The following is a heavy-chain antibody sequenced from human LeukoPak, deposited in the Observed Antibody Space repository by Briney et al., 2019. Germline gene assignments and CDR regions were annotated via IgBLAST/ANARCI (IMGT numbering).Heavy chain of an antibody. D-gene: IGHD2-2*02. V-gene: IGHV3-21*01. CDR1: GFTFSSYS. CDR2: ISSSSSYI. CDR3: ARIYCSSTSCYTGPFDY. J-gene: IGHJ4*02. Sequence: GGSLRLSCAASGFTFSSYSMNWVRQAPGKGLEWVSSISSSSSYIYYADSVKGRFTISRDNAKNSLYLQMNSLRAEDTAVYYCARIYCSSTSCYTGPFDYWGQGTLVTVSS.